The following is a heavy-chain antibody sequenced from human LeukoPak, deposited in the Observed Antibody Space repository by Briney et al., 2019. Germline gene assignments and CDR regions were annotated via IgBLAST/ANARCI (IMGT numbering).Heavy chain of an antibody. D-gene: IGHD3-10*01. V-gene: IGHV4-4*07. CDR2: IYTSGGT. Sequence: SETLSLTCTVSGGSISSYYWSWIRQPAGKGLEWIGRIYTSGGTNYNPSLKSRVTMSVDTSKNQFSLKLSSVTAADTAVYYCAREGGYYGSGEYNWFDPWGQGTLVTVSS. J-gene: IGHJ5*02. CDR3: AREGGYYGSGEYNWFDP. CDR1: GGSISSYY.